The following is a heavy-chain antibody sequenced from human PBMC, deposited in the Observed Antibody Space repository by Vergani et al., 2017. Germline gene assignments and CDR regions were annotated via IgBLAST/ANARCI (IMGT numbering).Heavy chain of an antibody. CDR2: IRTKRFTYTT. CDR3: ARLDGASSWIDY. CDR1: GYSISSGYY. V-gene: IGHV3-72*01. J-gene: IGHJ4*02. D-gene: IGHD6-13*01. Sequence: VQLQESGPGLVKPSETLSLTCTVSGYSISSGYYWGWIRQPPGKGLEWIGSIRTKRFTYTTEYAASVKGRFAISRDDSRNSLYLQMNSLKTEDTAVYYCARLDGASSWIDYWGQGTLVTVSS.